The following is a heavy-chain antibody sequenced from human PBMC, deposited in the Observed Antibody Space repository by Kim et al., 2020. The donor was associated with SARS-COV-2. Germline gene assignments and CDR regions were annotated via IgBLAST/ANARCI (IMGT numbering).Heavy chain of an antibody. V-gene: IGHV3-21*01. CDR1: GFTFSSYS. CDR2: ISSSSSYI. D-gene: IGHD3-22*01. CDR3: ARGPRGDYYDSIPTDV. J-gene: IGHJ6*02. Sequence: GGSLRLSCAASGFTFSSYSMNWVRQAPGKGLEWVSSISSSSSYIYYADSVKGRFTISRDNAKNSLYLQMNSLRAEDTAVYYCARGPRGDYYDSIPTDVWGQGTTVTVSS.